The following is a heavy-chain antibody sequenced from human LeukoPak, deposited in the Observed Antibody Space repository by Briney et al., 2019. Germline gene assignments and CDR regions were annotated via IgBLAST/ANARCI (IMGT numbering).Heavy chain of an antibody. V-gene: IGHV3-66*01. CDR1: GFTVCSNY. J-gene: IGHJ4*02. CDR2: IYSGGST. Sequence: GSLRLSCAASGFTVCSNYMSWVRQAPGKGLEWVSVIYSGGSTYYADSVKGRFTISRDNSKNTLYLQMNSLRAEDTAVYYCARSERIVGATKNYFDYWGQGTLVTVSS. CDR3: ARSERIVGATKNYFDY. D-gene: IGHD1-26*01.